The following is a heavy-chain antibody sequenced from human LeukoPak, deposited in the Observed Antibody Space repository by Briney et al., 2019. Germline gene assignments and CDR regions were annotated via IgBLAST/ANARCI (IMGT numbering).Heavy chain of an antibody. CDR1: GGSISSGGYY. V-gene: IGHV4-31*03. J-gene: IGHJ4*02. Sequence: SETLSLTCTVYGGSISSGGYYWSWIRQHPGKGLEWIGYIYYSGSTYYNPSLKSRVTISVDTSKNQFSLKLSSVTAADTAVYYCARDWQGGYFDYWGQGTLVTVSS. CDR2: IYYSGST. CDR3: ARDWQGGYFDY.